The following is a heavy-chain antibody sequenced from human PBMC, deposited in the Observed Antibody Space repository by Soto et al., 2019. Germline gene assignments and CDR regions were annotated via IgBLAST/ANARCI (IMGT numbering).Heavy chain of an antibody. CDR1: GFTFSSYA. V-gene: IGHV3-30-3*01. J-gene: IGHJ4*02. Sequence: GGSLRLSCAASGFTFSSYAMHWVRQAPGKGLEWVAVISYDGSNKYYADSVKGRFTISRDNSKNTLYLQMNSLRAEDTAVYYCARGLRYSGNAPLGYWGQGTLVTVSS. CDR2: ISYDGSNK. CDR3: ARGLRYSGNAPLGY. D-gene: IGHD1-26*01.